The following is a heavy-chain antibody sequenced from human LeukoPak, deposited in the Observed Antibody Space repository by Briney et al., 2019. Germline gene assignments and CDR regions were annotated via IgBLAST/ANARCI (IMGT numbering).Heavy chain of an antibody. J-gene: IGHJ4*02. CDR3: ASPTYYYDSSGYYYVAHFDY. V-gene: IGHV4-39*01. Sequence: SETPSLTCTVSGGSISSSSYYWGWIRQPPGKGLEWIGSIYYSGSTYYNPSLKSRVTISVDTSKNQFSLKLSSVTAADTAVYYCASPTYYYDSSGYYYVAHFDYWGQGTLVTVSS. CDR2: IYYSGST. CDR1: GGSISSSSYY. D-gene: IGHD3-22*01.